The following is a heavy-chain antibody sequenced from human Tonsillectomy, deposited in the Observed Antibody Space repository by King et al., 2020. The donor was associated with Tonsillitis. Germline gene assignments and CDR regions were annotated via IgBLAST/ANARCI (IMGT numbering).Heavy chain of an antibody. CDR3: ANWLLPGWYFDL. J-gene: IGHJ2*01. CDR1: GGSISSNKDY. CDR2: IYYSGSS. V-gene: IGHV4-39*01. Sequence: QLQESGPGLVRPSETLSLTCTVSGGSISSNKDYWGWIRQPPGKGLEWIGSIYYSGSSYYNPSLKSRVTISVDTSKNQFSLNLSSVTAADTAVYYCANWLLPGWYFDLWGRGTLVAVSS. D-gene: IGHD3-22*01.